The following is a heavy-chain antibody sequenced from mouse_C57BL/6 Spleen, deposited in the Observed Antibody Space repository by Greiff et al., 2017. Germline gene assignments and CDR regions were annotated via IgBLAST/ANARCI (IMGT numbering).Heavy chain of an antibody. D-gene: IGHD2-4*01. J-gene: IGHJ4*01. V-gene: IGHV2-9-1*01. CDR1: GFSLTSYA. Sequence: QVQLKQSGPGLVAPSQSLSITCTVSGFSLTSYAISWVRQPPGKGLEWLGVIWTGGGTNYNSALKSRLSIGKDNSKSQVFLIMNSLHTDDTARYYCARSYDYDGYYAMDYWGQGTSVTVSS. CDR3: ARSYDYDGYYAMDY. CDR2: IWTGGGT.